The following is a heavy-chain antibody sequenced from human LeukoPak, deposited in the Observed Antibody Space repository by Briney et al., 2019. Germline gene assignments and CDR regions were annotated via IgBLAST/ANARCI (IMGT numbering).Heavy chain of an antibody. CDR2: IYYSGST. CDR1: GGSVSSGSYY. J-gene: IGHJ4*02. Sequence: ASETLSLTCTVSGGSVSSGSYYWSWIRQHPGKGLEWIGYIYYSGSTYYNPSLKSRVTISVDTSKNQFSLKLSSVTAADTAVYYCATVRSGWKKALDYWGQGTLVTVSS. D-gene: IGHD6-19*01. V-gene: IGHV4-31*03. CDR3: ATVRSGWKKALDY.